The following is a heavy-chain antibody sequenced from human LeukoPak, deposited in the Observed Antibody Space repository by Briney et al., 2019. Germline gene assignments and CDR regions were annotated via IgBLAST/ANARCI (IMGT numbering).Heavy chain of an antibody. V-gene: IGHV3-48*04. Sequence: GGSLRLSCAASGFTFSTFGMHWVRQAPGKGLEWVSYISSSGSTIYYADSVKGRFTISRDNAKNSLYLQMNSLRAEDTAVYYCARGDYYDSSGYYDYWGQGTLVTVSS. J-gene: IGHJ4*02. CDR2: ISSSGSTI. CDR1: GFTFSTFG. CDR3: ARGDYYDSSGYYDY. D-gene: IGHD3-22*01.